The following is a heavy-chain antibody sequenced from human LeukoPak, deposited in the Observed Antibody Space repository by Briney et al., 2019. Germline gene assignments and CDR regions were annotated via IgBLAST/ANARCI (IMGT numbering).Heavy chain of an antibody. CDR3: AELGITMIGGV. D-gene: IGHD3-10*02. Sequence: SGGSLRLSCAASGLTFSSYEMNWVRQARGKGLEWVSYISSSGSTIYYADSVKGRFTISRDNAKISLYLQMNSLRAEDTAVYYCAELGITMIGGVWGKGTTVTISS. CDR2: ISSSGSTI. J-gene: IGHJ6*04. V-gene: IGHV3-48*03. CDR1: GLTFSSYE.